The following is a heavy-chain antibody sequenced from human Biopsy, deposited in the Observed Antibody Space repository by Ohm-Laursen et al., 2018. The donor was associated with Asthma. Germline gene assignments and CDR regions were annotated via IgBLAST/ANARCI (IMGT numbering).Heavy chain of an antibody. CDR3: ARGPELDV. V-gene: IGHV4-34*01. Sequence: GTLSLTCGVYPGSFSGFFWTWIRQSPGKGLEWIGETNERGVTNNNPSLKSRVIISIDTYWNRLSLKLTSVTAADTAVYYCARGPELDVWGQGTTVTVSS. J-gene: IGHJ6*02. CDR2: TNERGVT. CDR1: PGSFSGFF.